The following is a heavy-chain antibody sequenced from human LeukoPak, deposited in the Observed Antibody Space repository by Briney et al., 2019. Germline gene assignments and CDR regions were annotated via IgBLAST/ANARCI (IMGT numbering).Heavy chain of an antibody. Sequence: SQTLSLTCTVSGGSISSYYWSWIRQPPGKGLEWIGYIYYSGSTNYNPSLKSRVTISVDTSKNQFSLKLSSVTAADTAVYYCARGVDYSFWSGYYISYYFDYWGQGTLVTVSS. CDR2: IYYSGST. D-gene: IGHD3-3*01. CDR3: ARGVDYSFWSGYYISYYFDY. V-gene: IGHV4-59*01. J-gene: IGHJ4*02. CDR1: GGSISSYY.